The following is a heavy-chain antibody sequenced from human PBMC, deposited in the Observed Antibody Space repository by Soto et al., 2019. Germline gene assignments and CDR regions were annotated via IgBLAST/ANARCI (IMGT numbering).Heavy chain of an antibody. D-gene: IGHD5-18*01. CDR1: GFTFSSYS. J-gene: IGHJ4*02. CDR2: ITGSGGST. CDR3: AKEGDLIGYNYGSCFDY. Sequence: GGSLRLSXAASGFTFSSYSMSWVRQAPGKGLEWVSAITGSGGSTYYADSVKGRFTISRDNSKNTLYLQMNSLRAEDTAVYYCAKEGDLIGYNYGSCFDYWGQGTLVTVSS. V-gene: IGHV3-23*01.